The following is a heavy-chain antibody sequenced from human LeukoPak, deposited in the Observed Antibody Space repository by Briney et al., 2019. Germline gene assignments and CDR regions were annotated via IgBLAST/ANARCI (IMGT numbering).Heavy chain of an antibody. CDR2: ISGSGGST. V-gene: IGHV3-23*01. Sequence: GGSLRLFCAASGFTFSTYWMHWVRQAPGKGLEWVSAISGSGGSTYYADSVKGRYTISRDNSKNTLYLRMNSLRAEDTAVYYCAKDKRVTMIVVVNHFDYWGQGTLVTVSS. CDR3: AKDKRVTMIVVVNHFDY. J-gene: IGHJ4*02. D-gene: IGHD3-22*01. CDR1: GFTFSTYW.